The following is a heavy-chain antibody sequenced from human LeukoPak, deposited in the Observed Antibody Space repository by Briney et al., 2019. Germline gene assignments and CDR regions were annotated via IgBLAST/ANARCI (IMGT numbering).Heavy chain of an antibody. CDR3: AKGLRSSNFYYGMDV. CDR2: INDSGGRT. J-gene: IGHJ6*02. CDR1: GFTFSTFV. V-gene: IGHV3-23*01. D-gene: IGHD6-13*01. Sequence: GGSLRLSCAASGFTFSTFVMSWVRQAPGKGLEWVSGINDSGGRTHYADSVKGRFAISRDNSKNTLYLQLTSLRVDDTAIYYCAKGLRSSNFYYGMDVWGLGTTVTVSS.